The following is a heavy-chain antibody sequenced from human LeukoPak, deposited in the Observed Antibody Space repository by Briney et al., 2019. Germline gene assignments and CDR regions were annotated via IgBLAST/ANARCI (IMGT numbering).Heavy chain of an antibody. J-gene: IGHJ3*02. V-gene: IGHV4-39*07. CDR3: ARDRAHYYDSSGYHGAFDI. Sequence: SETLSLTCTVSGGSISSSSYYWGWIRQPPGKGLEWIGNIFYSGSTYYNPSLKSRDTISVDTSKNQFSLKLNSVTAADTAVYYCARDRAHYYDSSGYHGAFDIWSQGTMVTVSS. CDR2: IFYSGST. CDR1: GGSISSSSYY. D-gene: IGHD3-22*01.